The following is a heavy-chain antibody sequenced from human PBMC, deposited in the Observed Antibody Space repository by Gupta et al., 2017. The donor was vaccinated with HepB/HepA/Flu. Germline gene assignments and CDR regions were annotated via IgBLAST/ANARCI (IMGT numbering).Heavy chain of an antibody. D-gene: IGHD3-16*01. Sequence: EVQLVESGGGLVQPGRSLRLSCAASGFTFDDYDMHWFRQAPGEGLEWVSSISWNSGSIGYADSVKGRFTISRDNAKNSLYLQMNSLRAEDTALYDGVKQRTSSYYFDYWGQGTLVTVSS. CDR3: VKQRTSSYYFDY. CDR2: ISWNSGSI. CDR1: GFTFDDYD. J-gene: IGHJ4*02. V-gene: IGHV3-9*01.